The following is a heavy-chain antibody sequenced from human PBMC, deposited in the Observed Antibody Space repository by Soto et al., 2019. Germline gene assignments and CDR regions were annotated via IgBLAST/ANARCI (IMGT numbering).Heavy chain of an antibody. CDR2: ISGSADGT. V-gene: IGHV3-23*01. Sequence: EVKLLESGGGLAQPGMSLRLSCVGTGVTFDSYAISWVRQAPGARLQWMSAISGSADGTDYAHSVRDRFTISRDNAKKSVDLQVVRLRGVGTAVYFCAKGPVGGYSFWSGFFSAALDVWGQGTLVTVS. CDR3: AKGPVGGYSFWSGFFSAALDV. J-gene: IGHJ3*01. CDR1: GVTFDSYA. D-gene: IGHD3-3*01.